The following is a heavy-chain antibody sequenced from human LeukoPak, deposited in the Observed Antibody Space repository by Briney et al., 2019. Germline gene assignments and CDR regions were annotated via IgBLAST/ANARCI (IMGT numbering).Heavy chain of an antibody. J-gene: IGHJ4*02. D-gene: IGHD2/OR15-2a*01. V-gene: IGHV3-53*01. Sequence: GGSLRPSCAASGFIVSSTYVSWVRQAPGKGLEWVAVIYYDGRTYYADSVKGRFTISSDNSKNTVFLHINSLRAEDTAVYYCARRHLGFSDDSWGQGTLVTVSS. CDR2: IYYDGRT. CDR3: ARRHLGFSDDS. CDR1: GFIVSSTY.